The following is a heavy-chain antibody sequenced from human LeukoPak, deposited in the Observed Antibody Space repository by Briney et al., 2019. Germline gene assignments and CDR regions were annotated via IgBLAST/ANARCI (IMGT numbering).Heavy chain of an antibody. V-gene: IGHV4-39*01. D-gene: IGHD6-13*01. CDR2: IHYSGST. Sequence: PSETLSLTCTVSGGSISVSSYHWGWIRQTPGKGLEWIGSIHYSGSTNYNPSLKSRVAMSVDTSRNQFSLKMSSVTAADAAVYHCARRSGDRSSWNNRFDTWGQGTLVTVSS. CDR1: GGSISVSSYH. CDR3: ARRSGDRSSWNNRFDT. J-gene: IGHJ5*02.